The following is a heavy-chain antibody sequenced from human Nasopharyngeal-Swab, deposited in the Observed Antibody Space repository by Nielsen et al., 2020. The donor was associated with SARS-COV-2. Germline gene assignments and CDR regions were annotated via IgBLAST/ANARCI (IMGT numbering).Heavy chain of an antibody. CDR1: GGSISSGSYY. D-gene: IGHD3-22*01. CDR3: ARVYYDSSGYRED. CDR2: IYTSGST. Sequence: LRLSCTVSGGSISSGSYYWSWIRQPAGKGLEWIGRIYTSGSTNYNPSLKSRVTISVDTSKNQFSLKLSSVTAADTAVYYCARVYYDSSGYREDWGRGTLVTVSS. V-gene: IGHV4-61*02. J-gene: IGHJ4*02.